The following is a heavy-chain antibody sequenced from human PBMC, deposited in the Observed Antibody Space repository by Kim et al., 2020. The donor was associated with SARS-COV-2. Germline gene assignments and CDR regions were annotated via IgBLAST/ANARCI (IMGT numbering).Heavy chain of an antibody. J-gene: IGHJ4*02. D-gene: IGHD3-3*01. CDR1: GFTFSNYA. Sequence: GGSLRLSCAASGFTFSNYAMNWVRQAPGKGLEWVSAISGYGGSTYWADSVKGRFTISRDNPKNTLYLQMNSLRADDTAVYYCAKDSRYDFWSGYYFDYWGQGTLVTVSS. V-gene: IGHV3-23*01. CDR2: ISGYGGST. CDR3: AKDSRYDFWSGYYFDY.